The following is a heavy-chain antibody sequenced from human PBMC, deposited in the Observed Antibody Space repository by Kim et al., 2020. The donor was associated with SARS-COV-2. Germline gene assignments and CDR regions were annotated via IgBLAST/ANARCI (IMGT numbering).Heavy chain of an antibody. D-gene: IGHD2-8*01. CDR3: ARDRTLYYRNSWYDAIDI. CDR2: IREDGSME. V-gene: IGHV3-7*03. J-gene: IGHJ3*02. Sequence: GGSLRLSCAASGFTFSNYWMNWVRQAPGKGLEWVANIREDGSMEYYADSVKGRFTISRDNAKNALYLQMNSLRAEDTAVYYCARDRTLYYRNSWYDAIDIWGQRTIVSASS. CDR1: GFTFSNYW.